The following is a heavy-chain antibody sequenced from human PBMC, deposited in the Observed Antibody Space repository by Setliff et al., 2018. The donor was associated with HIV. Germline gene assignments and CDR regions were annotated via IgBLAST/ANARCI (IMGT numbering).Heavy chain of an antibody. V-gene: IGHV4-61*02. CDR1: GGSISSSDYY. Sequence: SETLSLTCTVSGGSISSSDYYWSWIRQPAGKGLEWIGRIYTSGSTNYNPSLKSRVTISIDTSKNQFSLKLSSVTAADTAVYYCARDGNNYYDSSGYSNWFDPRGQGTQVTVSS. D-gene: IGHD3-22*01. CDR2: IYTSGST. CDR3: ARDGNNYYDSSGYSNWFDP. J-gene: IGHJ5*02.